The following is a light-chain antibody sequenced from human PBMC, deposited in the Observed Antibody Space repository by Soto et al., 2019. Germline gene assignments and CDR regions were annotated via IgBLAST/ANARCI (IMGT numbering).Light chain of an antibody. V-gene: IGKV3-20*01. Sequence: EVVLPQSPGTLSLSPGQRATLSCRDSQSVSSSYLAWYQQKPGQAPRLRIYGASSRATGIPDRFRGSGSGTDFTLTISRLEPEDFAVYCCHRYENSPHTFGGGTKVDIK. CDR1: QSVSSSY. CDR3: HRYENSPHT. CDR2: GAS. J-gene: IGKJ4*01.